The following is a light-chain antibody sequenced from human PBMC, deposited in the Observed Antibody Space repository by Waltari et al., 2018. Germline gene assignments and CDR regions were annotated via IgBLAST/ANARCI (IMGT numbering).Light chain of an antibody. V-gene: IGKV1-39*01. CDR2: TAS. J-gene: IGKJ4*01. CDR3: QQTYRTPPT. Sequence: DIQMTQSPSSLSASVGDRVTITCRASQSISSYLNWYQQKPGKAPKLLIYTASNLQSGVPSRFSGSGSGTDFTLTISSLQPEDFATYDCQQTYRTPPTFGGGTKVDIK. CDR1: QSISSY.